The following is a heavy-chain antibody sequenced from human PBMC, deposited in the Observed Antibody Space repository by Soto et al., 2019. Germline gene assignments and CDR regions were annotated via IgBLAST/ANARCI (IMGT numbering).Heavy chain of an antibody. V-gene: IGHV4-34*01. CDR3: ARKRPNAMVRGVIGWFDP. Sequence: QVQLQQWGAGLLKPSETLSLTCAVYGGSFSGYYWSWIRQPPGKGLEWIGEINHSGSTNYNPSLKGRGTNSVDTSRNQFALKLSSVTAADTAVYYCARKRPNAMVRGVIGWFDPWGQGTLVTVSS. J-gene: IGHJ5*02. CDR1: GGSFSGYY. CDR2: INHSGST. D-gene: IGHD3-10*01.